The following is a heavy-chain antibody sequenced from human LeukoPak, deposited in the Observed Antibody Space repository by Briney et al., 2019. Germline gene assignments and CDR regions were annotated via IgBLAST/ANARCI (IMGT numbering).Heavy chain of an antibody. CDR2: IYYSGST. Sequence: PSETLSLTCPVSSGSISSGVYYWSWIRQHPGKGLEWIGYIYYSGSTHYNPSLKSRVTISVDTPKNQFSLKLSSVTAADTAVYYCARGVRWLQLSYFDYWGQGTLVTVSS. D-gene: IGHD5-24*01. CDR1: SGSISSGVYY. J-gene: IGHJ4*02. V-gene: IGHV4-31*03. CDR3: ARGVRWLQLSYFDY.